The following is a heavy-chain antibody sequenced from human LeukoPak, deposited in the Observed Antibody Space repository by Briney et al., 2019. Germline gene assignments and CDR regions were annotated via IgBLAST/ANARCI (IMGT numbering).Heavy chain of an antibody. CDR3: AKALRQQPRAYDY. CDR1: GFTFSTYT. Sequence: GGSLRLSCVASGFTFSTYTMNWIRQAPGKGLEWVSGSIGSGGSAFYADSVKGRFSISRDTSKNTLFLHMNNLRAGDTAVNYCAKALRQQPRAYDYWGQGTLVTVSS. D-gene: IGHD6-13*01. J-gene: IGHJ4*02. CDR2: SIGSGGSA. V-gene: IGHV3-23*01.